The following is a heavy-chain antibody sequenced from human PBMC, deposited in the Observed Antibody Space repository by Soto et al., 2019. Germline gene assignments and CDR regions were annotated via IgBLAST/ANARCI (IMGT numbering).Heavy chain of an antibody. CDR3: ARNGGPAVYSSSSWFDP. D-gene: IGHD6-6*01. V-gene: IGHV4-34*01. J-gene: IGHJ5*02. CDR2: INHSGST. CDR1: GGSFSGYY. Sequence: SETLSLTCAVYGGSFSGYYWSWIRQPPGKGLEWIGEINHSGSTNYNPSLKSRVTISVDTSKNQFSLKLSSVTAADTAVYYCARNGGPAVYSSSSWFDPWGQGTLVTVSS.